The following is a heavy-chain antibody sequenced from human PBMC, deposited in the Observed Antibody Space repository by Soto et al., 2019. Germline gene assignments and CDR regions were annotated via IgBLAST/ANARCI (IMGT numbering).Heavy chain of an antibody. CDR1: GFTFTRYS. V-gene: IGHV3-21*06. Sequence: EVLLVEPGGGLVKPGGSLRLSCAASGFTFTRYSMNWVRQAPGKGLEWVASISSTTNYIYYGESLKGRLTISRDNAKNSMYLQMNTLRAEDTAVYYCARESEDLSSNLDYWGQGTLVTVSS. J-gene: IGHJ4*02. CDR3: ARESEDLSSNLDY. CDR2: ISSTTNYI.